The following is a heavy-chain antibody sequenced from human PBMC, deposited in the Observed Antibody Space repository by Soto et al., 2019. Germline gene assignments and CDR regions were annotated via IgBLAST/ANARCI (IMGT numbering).Heavy chain of an antibody. CDR1: GFTFSSYG. D-gene: IGHD5-18*01. V-gene: IGHV3-33*01. Sequence: QVQLVESGGGVVQPGRSLRLSCAASGFTFSSYGMHWVHQAPGKGLEWVAVIWYDGSNKYYADSVKGRFTISRDNSKNTLYLQMNSLRAEDTAVYYCARAGSYGYEVFDYWGQGTLVTVSS. CDR2: IWYDGSNK. CDR3: ARAGSYGYEVFDY. J-gene: IGHJ4*02.